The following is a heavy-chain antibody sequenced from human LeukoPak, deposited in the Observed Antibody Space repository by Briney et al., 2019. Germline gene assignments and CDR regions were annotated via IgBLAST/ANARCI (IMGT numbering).Heavy chain of an antibody. D-gene: IGHD3-22*01. Sequence: SVKVSCKASGGTFSSYAISWVRQAPGQGLEWMGGIIPIFGTANYAQKFQGRVTITADESTSTAYMELSSLRSEDTAVYYCARGSRSTYYYDSSGYYYFDYWGQGTLVTVSS. CDR1: GGTFSSYA. CDR2: IIPIFGTA. CDR3: ARGSRSTYYYDSSGYYYFDY. V-gene: IGHV1-69*13. J-gene: IGHJ4*02.